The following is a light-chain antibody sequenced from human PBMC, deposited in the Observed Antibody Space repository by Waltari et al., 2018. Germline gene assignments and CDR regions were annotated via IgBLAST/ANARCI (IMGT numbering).Light chain of an antibody. J-gene: IGKJ1*01. Sequence: EIVLTQFPGTLSLSPGERATLSCRASQSVSSGWLAWFQQKPGQAPRILIYGASRRARGIPDRFRGSGSGTDFTLTISRVDPEDFALYFCQQYGSSPRTFGQGTKVEI. CDR3: QQYGSSPRT. CDR1: QSVSSGW. V-gene: IGKV3-20*01. CDR2: GAS.